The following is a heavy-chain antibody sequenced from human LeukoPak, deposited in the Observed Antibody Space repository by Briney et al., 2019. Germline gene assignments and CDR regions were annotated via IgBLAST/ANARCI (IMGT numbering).Heavy chain of an antibody. V-gene: IGHV1-3*03. CDR2: ITTGRGET. J-gene: IGHJ4*02. Sequence: GASVKVSCNASGYTFTDYALHWVRQAPGQSLEWMGWITTGRGETRYSQEFQRRITFTRDTSASTVYMDLSDLRSEDTAVYYCARGGKQWRGGNYFDSWGQGTLVAVSS. D-gene: IGHD6-19*01. CDR1: GYTFTDYA. CDR3: ARGGKQWRGGNYFDS.